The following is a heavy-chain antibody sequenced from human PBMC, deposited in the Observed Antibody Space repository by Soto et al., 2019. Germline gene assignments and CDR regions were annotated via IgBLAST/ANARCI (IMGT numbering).Heavy chain of an antibody. D-gene: IGHD3-10*01. CDR1: GGSISSGDYY. V-gene: IGHV4-30-4*01. J-gene: IGHJ6*02. Sequence: QVQLQESGPGLVKPSQTLSLTCTVSGGSISSGDYYWSWIRQPPGKGLEWIGYIYYSGSTYYNPSLTSRVTISVDTSKNQFSLKLSSVTAADTAVYYCARSWFGELSYYYGMDVWGQGTTVTVSS. CDR2: IYYSGST. CDR3: ARSWFGELSYYYGMDV.